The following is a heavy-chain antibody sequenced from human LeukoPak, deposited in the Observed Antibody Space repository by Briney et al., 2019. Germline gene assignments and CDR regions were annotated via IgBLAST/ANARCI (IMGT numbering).Heavy chain of an antibody. CDR3: ARFVYYDFWSGYYSVEYYFDY. V-gene: IGHV1-18*01. CDR1: GYTFTSYG. D-gene: IGHD3-3*01. J-gene: IGHJ4*02. CDR2: ISAYNGNT. Sequence: GASVKVSCKASGYTFTSYGISWVRQAPGQGLEWMGWISAYNGNTNYAQKLQGRVTMTTDTSTSTAYMELRSLRSDDTTVYYCARFVYYDFWSGYYSVEYYFDYWGQGTLVTVSS.